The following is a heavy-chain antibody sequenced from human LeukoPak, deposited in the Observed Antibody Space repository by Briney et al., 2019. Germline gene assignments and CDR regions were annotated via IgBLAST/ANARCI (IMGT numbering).Heavy chain of an antibody. CDR3: ARWFAYSSGWNFDY. V-gene: IGHV3-33*01. D-gene: IGHD6-19*01. CDR1: GFTFSSYG. CDR2: IWYDVSNK. J-gene: IGHJ4*02. Sequence: PWRSLRLSCAASGFTFSSYGMHWVRQAPGTGLELVAVIWYDVSNKYYADSVKGRFTISRDNSKNTLYLQMNSLRAEDTAVYYCARWFAYSSGWNFDYWGQGTLVTVFS.